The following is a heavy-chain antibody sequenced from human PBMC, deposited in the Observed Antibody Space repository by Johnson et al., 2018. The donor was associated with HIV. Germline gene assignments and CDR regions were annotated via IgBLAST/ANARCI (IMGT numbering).Heavy chain of an antibody. D-gene: IGHD3-22*01. CDR2: ISYDGSNK. CDR1: GFTFSSYA. J-gene: IGHJ3*02. V-gene: IGHV3-30-3*01. Sequence: QVQLVESGGGVVQPGRSLRLSCAASGFTFSSYAMHWVRQAPGKGLEWVAVISYDGSNKYYADSVKGRFTISRDNSKNTLYLKMNSLRTEDTAVYYCARIRVAVITEVGAVDIWGQGTMVTVSS. CDR3: ARIRVAVITEVGAVDI.